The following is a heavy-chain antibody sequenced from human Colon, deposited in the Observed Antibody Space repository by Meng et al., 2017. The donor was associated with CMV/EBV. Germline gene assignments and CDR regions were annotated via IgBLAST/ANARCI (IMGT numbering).Heavy chain of an antibody. CDR1: GFTFSTYS. CDR3: ARDHSSKDLIVVPAVDD. V-gene: IGHV3-21*01. Sequence: GESLKISCAASGFTFSTYSMNWVRQAPGKGLEWVSSISSSGSYIYYADSVKGRFTISRDNAKHSLYLQVNSLRAEDTAVYYCARDHSSKDLIVVPAVDDWGQGTLVTVSS. D-gene: IGHD2-2*01. J-gene: IGHJ4*02. CDR2: ISSSGSYI.